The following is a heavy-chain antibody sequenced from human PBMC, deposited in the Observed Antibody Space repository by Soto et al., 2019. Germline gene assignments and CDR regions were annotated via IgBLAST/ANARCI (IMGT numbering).Heavy chain of an antibody. CDR3: ARPFGDYGDYAWSLRY. J-gene: IGHJ4*02. V-gene: IGHV1-18*01. D-gene: IGHD4-17*01. CDR1: GYTFSGYA. CDR2: ISAYNGNT. Sequence: QVQLVQSGAEVKKPGASVKVSCTASGYTFSGYAMGWVRQAPGQGLEWMGWISAYNGNTDYAQKFQGRVTMTTDTSTSTAYMERRSLTSDDTAVYYCARPFGDYGDYAWSLRYWGQGTLVTVSS.